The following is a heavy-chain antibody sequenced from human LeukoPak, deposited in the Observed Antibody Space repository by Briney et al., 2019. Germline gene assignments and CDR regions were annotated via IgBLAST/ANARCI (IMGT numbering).Heavy chain of an antibody. V-gene: IGHV4-38-2*02. CDR1: GYSISSGYY. D-gene: IGHD3-22*01. CDR3: ARGEYYYDSSGYSAAFDI. CDR2: MYYSGST. J-gene: IGHJ3*02. Sequence: SETLSLTCTVSGYSISSGYYWGWIRQPPGKGLEWIGSMYYSGSTNYNPSLKSRVTISVDTSKNQFSLKLSSVTAADTAVYYCARGEYYYDSSGYSAAFDIWGQGTMVTVSS.